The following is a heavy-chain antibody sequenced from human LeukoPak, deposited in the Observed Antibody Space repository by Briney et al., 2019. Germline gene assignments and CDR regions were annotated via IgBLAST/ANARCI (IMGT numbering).Heavy chain of an antibody. D-gene: IGHD3-10*01. J-gene: IGHJ4*02. CDR1: GFTFSSYA. Sequence: GGTLRLSCAASGFTFSSYAMSWVRQAPGKWLESVSAISGSGGSTYYADSVKGRATISRDKSKNQLDIQVNNLRAQHTTVSYCAKDMATYFDYWGQGTLVTVSS. CDR3: AKDMATYFDY. V-gene: IGHV3-23*01. CDR2: ISGSGGST.